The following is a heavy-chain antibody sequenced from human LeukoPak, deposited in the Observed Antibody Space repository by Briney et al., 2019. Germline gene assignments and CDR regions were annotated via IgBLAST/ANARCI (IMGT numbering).Heavy chain of an antibody. D-gene: IGHD3-16*02. Sequence: GRSLRLSCAASGFTFSSYAMHWVRQAPGKGLEWVAVISYDGSNKYYADSVKGRFTISRDNSKNTLYLQMNSLRAEDTAVYYCARVYYDYVWGSCRRYFDYWGQGTLVTVSS. J-gene: IGHJ4*02. CDR3: ARVYYDYVWGSCRRYFDY. CDR1: GFTFSSYA. V-gene: IGHV3-30-3*01. CDR2: ISYDGSNK.